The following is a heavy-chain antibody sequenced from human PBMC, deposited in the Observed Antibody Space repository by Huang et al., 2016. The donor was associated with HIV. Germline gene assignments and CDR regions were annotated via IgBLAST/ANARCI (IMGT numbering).Heavy chain of an antibody. CDR3: ARERRGFGMDV. CDR1: GYSFTSYY. J-gene: IGHJ6*04. CDR2: INSIGGST. Sequence: QVQLVQSGDEVKKPGASVRFYCKASGYSFTSYYMHWVRQAPGQRLEWRGIINSIGGSTTYDQEFQGRVIMSRDTSTSTVYMELSNLRSEDTAVYYCARERRGFGMDVWGKGTTVTVSS. V-gene: IGHV1-46*03.